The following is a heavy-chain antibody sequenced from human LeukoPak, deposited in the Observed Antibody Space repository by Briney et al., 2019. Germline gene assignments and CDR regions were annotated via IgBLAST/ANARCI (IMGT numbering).Heavy chain of an antibody. D-gene: IGHD5-24*01. CDR3: ARGSSGDGYNYYYYYYMDV. CDR1: GYTFTSYD. Sequence: ASVKVSCEASGYTFTSYDINWVRQATGQGLEWMGWMNPNSGNTGYAQKFQGRVTMTRNTSISTAYMELSSLRSEDTAVYYCARGSSGDGYNYYYYYYMDVWGKGTTVTVSS. J-gene: IGHJ6*03. CDR2: MNPNSGNT. V-gene: IGHV1-8*01.